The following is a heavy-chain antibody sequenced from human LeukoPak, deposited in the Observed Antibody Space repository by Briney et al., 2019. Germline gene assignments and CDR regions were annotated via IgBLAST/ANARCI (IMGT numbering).Heavy chain of an antibody. Sequence: GGSLRLSCAAPGFTPSSYEMNWVRQAPGKGLEWVSVKGRFTISRDNAKNSLYLQMNSVRADDTAVYYCARAGYCSGTSCPPWYFDLWGRGTLVTVSS. V-gene: IGHV3-48*03. J-gene: IGHJ2*01. D-gene: IGHD2-2*01. CDR3: ARAGYCSGTSCPPWYFDL. CDR1: GFTPSSYE.